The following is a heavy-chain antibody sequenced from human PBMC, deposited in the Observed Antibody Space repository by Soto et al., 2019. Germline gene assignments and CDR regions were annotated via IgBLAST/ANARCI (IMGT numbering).Heavy chain of an antibody. Sequence: QVQLVQSGAEVKKPGASVKVSCKASGYTFTSYAMHWVRQAPGQRLEWMGWINAGNGNTKYSQKFQGRVTITRDTAASTAYMELSRLRSEDTAVYYCARDQGGTYYDYVWGSYRPASFDYWGQGTLVTVSS. V-gene: IGHV1-3*01. D-gene: IGHD3-16*02. CDR3: ARDQGGTYYDYVWGSYRPASFDY. J-gene: IGHJ4*02. CDR2: INAGNGNT. CDR1: GYTFTSYA.